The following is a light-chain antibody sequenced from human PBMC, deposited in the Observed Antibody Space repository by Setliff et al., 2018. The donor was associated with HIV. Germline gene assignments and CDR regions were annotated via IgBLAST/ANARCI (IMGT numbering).Light chain of an antibody. V-gene: IGLV2-14*03. J-gene: IGLJ1*01. CDR1: SSDVGGYNY. Sequence: QSALTQPASVSGSPGQSITISCTGTSSDVGGYNYVSWYQQHPGKAPKLMIYDVSNRPSGVSYRFSGSKSGNTASLTISGLQAEDEADYYCSSYAGSSTHVFGTGTKVTVL. CDR3: SSYAGSSTHV. CDR2: DVS.